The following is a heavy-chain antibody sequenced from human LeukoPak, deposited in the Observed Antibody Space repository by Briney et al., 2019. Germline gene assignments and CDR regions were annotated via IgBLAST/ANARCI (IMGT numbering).Heavy chain of an antibody. J-gene: IGHJ4*02. CDR1: GFTFSDFY. Sequence: PGGSLRLSCAASGFTFSDFYMSWIRQAPGKGLEWVSHISSTGNTISYADSVKGRFTISRDNAKNSLFPQMNSLRVEDTAVYYCARAMTTITTCYFNFWGQGSLVTVSS. CDR3: ARAMTTITTCYFNF. D-gene: IGHD5-24*01. CDR2: ISSTGNTI. V-gene: IGHV3-11*01.